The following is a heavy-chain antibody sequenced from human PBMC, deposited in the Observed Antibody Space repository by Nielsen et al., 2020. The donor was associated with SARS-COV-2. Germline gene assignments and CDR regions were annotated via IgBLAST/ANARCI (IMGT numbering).Heavy chain of an antibody. CDR1: GGSISSSSYY. J-gene: IGHJ6*03. CDR2: IYYSGST. V-gene: IGHV4-39*07. CDR3: ARQDVFRYYYYYYYMDV. Sequence: SETLSLTCTVSGGSISSSSYYWGWIRQPPGKGLEWIGSIYYSGSTYYNPSLKSRVTISVDTSKNQFSLKLSSVTAADTAVYYCARQDVFRYYYYYYYMDVWGKGTTVTVSS. D-gene: IGHD3-10*02.